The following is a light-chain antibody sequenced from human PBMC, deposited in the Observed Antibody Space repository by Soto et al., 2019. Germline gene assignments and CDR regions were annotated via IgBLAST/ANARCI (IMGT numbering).Light chain of an antibody. Sequence: EIVLTQSPGTLSLSPGERATLSCRASQSVSSSYLAWYQQKPGQAPRLLIYGASSRATGIPDRFSGSGSGTDFTLTISRLEPEDFAVYYCQQYGSSPFGQGTKVDI. CDR1: QSVSSSY. CDR3: QQYGSSP. J-gene: IGKJ1*01. V-gene: IGKV3-20*01. CDR2: GAS.